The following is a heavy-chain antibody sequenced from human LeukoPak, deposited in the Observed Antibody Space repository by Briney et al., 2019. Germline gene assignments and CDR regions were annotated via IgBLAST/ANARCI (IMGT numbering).Heavy chain of an antibody. J-gene: IGHJ4*02. CDR1: GYTFTGYY. Sequence: GASVKVSCKASGYTFTGYYMHWVRQAPGQGLEWMGWTNPNSGGTNYAQKFQGRVTMTRDTSISTAYMELSRLRSDDTAVYYCARGYCSGGSCYWELDYWGQGTLVTVSS. CDR3: ARGYCSGGSCYWELDY. CDR2: TNPNSGGT. D-gene: IGHD2-15*01. V-gene: IGHV1-2*02.